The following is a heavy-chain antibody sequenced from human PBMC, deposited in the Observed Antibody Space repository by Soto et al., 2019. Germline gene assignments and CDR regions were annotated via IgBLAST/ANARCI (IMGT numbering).Heavy chain of an antibody. D-gene: IGHD3-10*01. CDR2: IYYSGST. CDR1: GGSISSSSYY. CDR3: ARELLWFGETMGWFDP. Sequence: SETLSLTCTVSGGSISSSSYYWGWIRQPPGKGLEWIGSIYYSGSTYYNPSLKSRVTISVDTSKNQFSLKLSSVTAADTAVYYCARELLWFGETMGWFDPWGQGTRVTVSS. J-gene: IGHJ5*02. V-gene: IGHV4-39*02.